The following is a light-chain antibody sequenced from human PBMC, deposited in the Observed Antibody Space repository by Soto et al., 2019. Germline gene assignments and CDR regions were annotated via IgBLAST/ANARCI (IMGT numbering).Light chain of an antibody. V-gene: IGKV1-39*01. Sequence: DIQMTQSPSSLSASVGDRVTITCRASQSISSYLYWYQQKPGKAPQLLIYVASSLQSGVPSRFSGSGSRTDFTLTISSLQPEDFATYYCQQSYSTPPTFGGGTKVEIK. CDR2: VAS. J-gene: IGKJ4*01. CDR1: QSISSY. CDR3: QQSYSTPPT.